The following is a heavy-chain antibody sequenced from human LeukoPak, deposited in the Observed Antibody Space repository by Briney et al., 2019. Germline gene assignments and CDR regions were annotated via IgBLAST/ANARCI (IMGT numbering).Heavy chain of an antibody. D-gene: IGHD3-22*01. V-gene: IGHV1-8*01. Sequence: ASVKVSCKASGYTFTSYDINWVRQATGQGLEWMGWMNPNSGNSNYAQKFQGRVTMTRGTSLNTAYMELSSLRSEDTAVYYCARGQTEYDSSGSHYHNGMDVWGQGTTVTVSS. CDR1: GYTFTSYD. CDR3: ARGQTEYDSSGSHYHNGMDV. CDR2: MNPNSGNS. J-gene: IGHJ6*02.